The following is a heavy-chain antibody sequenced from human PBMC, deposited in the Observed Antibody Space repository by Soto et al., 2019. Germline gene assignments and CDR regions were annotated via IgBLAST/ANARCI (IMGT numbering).Heavy chain of an antibody. CDR1: GYTFTTYG. D-gene: IGHD3-16*01. V-gene: IGHV1-18*01. CDR2: ISAYSGKT. CDR3: ARDPYLGDHQY. Sequence: QVQLVQSGGEVKKPGASVKVSCKTSGYTFTTYGISWVRQAPGQGLEWVGWISAYSGKTHYAQKFQGQVTMTTDTSTNTAYLERRSLRSDDTAVYYCARDPYLGDHQYWGQGTLVTVSS. J-gene: IGHJ4*02.